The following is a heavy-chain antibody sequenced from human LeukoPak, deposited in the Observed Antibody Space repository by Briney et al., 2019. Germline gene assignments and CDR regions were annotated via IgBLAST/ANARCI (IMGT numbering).Heavy chain of an antibody. J-gene: IGHJ6*03. V-gene: IGHV3-21*01. CDR1: AITFSNSW. D-gene: IGHD5-18*01. CDR2: ISSSSSYI. Sequence: GGSLRLSCAASAITFSNSWMNWVRQAPGKGLEWVSSISSSSSYIYYADSVKGRFTISRDNAKNSLYLQMNSLRAEDTAVYYCARDMALDTAMAYYYYYYMDVWGKGTTVTVSS. CDR3: ARDMALDTAMAYYYYYYMDV.